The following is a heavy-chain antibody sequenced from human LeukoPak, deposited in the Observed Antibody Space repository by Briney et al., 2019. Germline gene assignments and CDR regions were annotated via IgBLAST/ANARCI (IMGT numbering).Heavy chain of an antibody. J-gene: IGHJ2*01. CDR2: ISSSSSYI. D-gene: IGHD6-13*01. CDR3: ARDSVIAGWYFDL. V-gene: IGHV3-21*01. Sequence: GGSLRLSCAASGFTFSSYSMNWVRQAPGKGLEWVSSISSSSSYIYYADSVKGRFTISRDNAKNSLYLQMNSLRAEDTAVYYCARDSVIAGWYFDLWGRGTLVTVSS. CDR1: GFTFSSYS.